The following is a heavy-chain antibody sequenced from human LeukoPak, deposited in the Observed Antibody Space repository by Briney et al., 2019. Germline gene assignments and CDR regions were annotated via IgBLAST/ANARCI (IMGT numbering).Heavy chain of an antibody. CDR3: ARTGTTPMSFRPTPYYFDY. J-gene: IGHJ4*02. Sequence: ASVKVSCKASGYTFISYAMNWVRQAPGQGLEWMGWINTNTGNPTYAQGFTGRFVFSLDTSVSTAYLQISSLKAEDTAVYYCARTGTTPMSFRPTPYYFDYWGQGTLVTVSS. CDR1: GYTFISYA. CDR2: INTNTGNP. V-gene: IGHV7-4-1*02. D-gene: IGHD1-7*01.